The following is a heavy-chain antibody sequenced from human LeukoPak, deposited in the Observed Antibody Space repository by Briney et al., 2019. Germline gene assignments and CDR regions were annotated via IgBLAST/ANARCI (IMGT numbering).Heavy chain of an antibody. CDR2: ISSSSSYI. D-gene: IGHD6-19*01. V-gene: IGHV3-21*01. CDR1: GFTFSSYS. Sequence: SGGSLRLSCAASGFTFSSYSMNWVRQAPGKGLEWVSSISSSSSYIYYADSVKGRLTISRDNAKNSLYLQMNSLRAEDTAVYYCARSSSGWTTATFDYWGQGTLVTVSS. CDR3: ARSSSGWTTATFDY. J-gene: IGHJ4*02.